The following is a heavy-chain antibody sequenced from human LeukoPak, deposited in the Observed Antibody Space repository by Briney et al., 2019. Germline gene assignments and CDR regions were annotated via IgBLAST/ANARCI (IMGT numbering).Heavy chain of an antibody. J-gene: IGHJ6*03. CDR1: GGTFSSYA. V-gene: IGHV1-69*05. D-gene: IGHD6-6*01. Sequence: ASVKVSCKASGGTFSSYAISWVRQAPGQGLEWMGRIIPIFGTANYAQKFQGRVTITTDESTSTAYMELSSLRSEDTAVYYCARGPSSSSPNYYYYYYMDVWGKGTTVTVSS. CDR2: IIPIFGTA. CDR3: ARGPSSSSPNYYYYYYMDV.